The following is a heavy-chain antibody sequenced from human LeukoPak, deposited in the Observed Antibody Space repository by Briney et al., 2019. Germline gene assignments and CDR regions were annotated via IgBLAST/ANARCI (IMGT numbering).Heavy chain of an antibody. CDR3: ARSYDIVVVPAADYYYYYGMDV. D-gene: IGHD2-2*01. Sequence: SVKVSCKASGYTFTSYYMHWVRQAPGQGLEWMGGIIPIFGTANYAQKFQGRVTITADESTSTAYMELSSLRSEDTAVYYCARSYDIVVVPAADYYYYYGMDVWGQGTTVTVSS. CDR1: GYTFTSYY. V-gene: IGHV1-69*13. CDR2: IIPIFGTA. J-gene: IGHJ6*02.